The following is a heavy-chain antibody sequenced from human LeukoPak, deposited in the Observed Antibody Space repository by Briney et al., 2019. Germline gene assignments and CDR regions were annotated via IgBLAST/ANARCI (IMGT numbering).Heavy chain of an antibody. J-gene: IGHJ4*02. Sequence: GESLKISCKGFGYRFSSYWIGWVRQLPGKGLEWMGTIYPANSDTRYSPSFQGQVTISADKSASTAYLQWSSLKASDNAMYYCASTDYYGSGSYLPFDYWGQGTLVTVSS. CDR1: GYRFSSYW. V-gene: IGHV5-51*01. D-gene: IGHD3-10*01. CDR3: ASTDYYGSGSYLPFDY. CDR2: IYPANSDT.